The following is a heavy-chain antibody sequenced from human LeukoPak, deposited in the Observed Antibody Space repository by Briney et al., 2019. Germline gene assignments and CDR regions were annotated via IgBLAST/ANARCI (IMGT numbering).Heavy chain of an antibody. V-gene: IGHV3-53*01. CDR1: GFTVSNNY. D-gene: IGHD3-22*01. CDR3: ARAPLYDSSGYYGIDY. J-gene: IGHJ4*02. CDR2: IYSGGST. Sequence: PGGSLRLSCAASGFTVSNNYMSWVRHAPGKGLEWVSVIYSGGSTYYADSVKGRFTISRDNSKNTLYLQMNSLRAEDTAVYYCARAPLYDSSGYYGIDYWGQGTLVTVSS.